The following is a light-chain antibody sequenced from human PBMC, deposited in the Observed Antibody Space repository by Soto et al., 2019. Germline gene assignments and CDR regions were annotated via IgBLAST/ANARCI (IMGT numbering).Light chain of an antibody. CDR1: SSDVGAYNY. J-gene: IGLJ1*01. Sequence: QSVLTQPASVSGSPGQSIAISCTGTSSDVGAYNYVSWYQQHPGKAPKPMIYDVTNRPSGVSDRFSGSKSGNTASLTISGLQAEDEADYYCSSYTSSSTYVFGTGTKLTVL. V-gene: IGLV2-14*03. CDR2: DVT. CDR3: SSYTSSSTYV.